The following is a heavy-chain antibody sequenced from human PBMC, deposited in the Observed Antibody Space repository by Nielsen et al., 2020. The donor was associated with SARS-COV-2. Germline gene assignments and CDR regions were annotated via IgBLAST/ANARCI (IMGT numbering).Heavy chain of an antibody. CDR3: AKDLGYSGTYRFDY. V-gene: IGHV3-7*03. Sequence: GGSLRLSCSASGFILSSYWMSWVRQAPGKGLEWVATINAGGSQKFHVDSVRGRFTISRDISKNTLYLQMNSLRAEDTAVYYCAKDLGYSGTYRFDYWGQGALVTVSS. D-gene: IGHD1-26*01. CDR2: INAGGSQK. CDR1: GFILSSYW. J-gene: IGHJ4*02.